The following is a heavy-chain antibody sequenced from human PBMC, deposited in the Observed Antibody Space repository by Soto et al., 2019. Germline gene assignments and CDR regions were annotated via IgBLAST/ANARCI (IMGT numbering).Heavy chain of an antibody. CDR1: GGSISSGDYY. V-gene: IGHV4-30-4*01. D-gene: IGHD3-22*01. Sequence: SETLSLTCTVSGGSISSGDYYWSWIRQPPGKGLEWIGYIYYSGSTYYNPSLKSRVTISVDTSKNQFSLKLSSVTAADTAVYYCARAPPDYYDSSGYIPAEYFQHWGQRTLVTVSA. CDR2: IYYSGST. J-gene: IGHJ1*01. CDR3: ARAPPDYYDSSGYIPAEYFQH.